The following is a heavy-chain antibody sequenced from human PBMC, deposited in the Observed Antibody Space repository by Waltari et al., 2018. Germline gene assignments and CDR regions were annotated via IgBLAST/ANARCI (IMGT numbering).Heavy chain of an antibody. Sequence: QVQLQQWGAGLLKPSETLSLTCAVYGGSFSGSSWSWHRRPPEKGLEWTGEINRMGRTHYNPPRRCRVTISVDTPKNQFSLKLRSVAAAATAVYYCARGLRNVRWVWFDPWGQGTLVTVSS. CDR2: INRMGRT. CDR3: ARGLRNVRWVWFDP. J-gene: IGHJ5*02. D-gene: IGHD3-16*01. V-gene: IGHV4-34*01. CDR1: GGSFSGSS.